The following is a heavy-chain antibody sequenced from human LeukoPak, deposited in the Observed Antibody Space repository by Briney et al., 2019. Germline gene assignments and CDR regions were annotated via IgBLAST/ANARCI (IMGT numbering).Heavy chain of an antibody. J-gene: IGHJ4*02. D-gene: IGHD4-17*01. CDR2: ISYSSTSV. CDR3: ARVAAVTPAFDY. CDR1: GFTFNSYS. Sequence: GGSLRLSCAASGFTFNSYSMNWVRQAPGKGLEWFSSISYSSTSVFYADSVEGRFTISRDDAKNTLYLQMNSLRAEDTAVYYCARVAAVTPAFDYWGQGTLVTVSS. V-gene: IGHV3-21*01.